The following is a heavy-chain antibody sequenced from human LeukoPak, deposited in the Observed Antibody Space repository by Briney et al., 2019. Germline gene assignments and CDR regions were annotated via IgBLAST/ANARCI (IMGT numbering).Heavy chain of an antibody. CDR1: GFTFSTYS. V-gene: IGHV3-21*01. Sequence: GGSLRLSCAASGFTFSTYSMNWVRQAPGKGLEWVSSIRSDITYIYYADSVKGRFTISRDNAKNSLFLQMNSLRAEDTAVYYCAREGDISVITYAYWGQGTLVTVSS. D-gene: IGHD5-12*01. CDR3: AREGDISVITYAY. J-gene: IGHJ4*02. CDR2: IRSDITYI.